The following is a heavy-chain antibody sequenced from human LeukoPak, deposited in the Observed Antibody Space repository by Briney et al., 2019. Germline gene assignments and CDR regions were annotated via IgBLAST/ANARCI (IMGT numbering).Heavy chain of an antibody. CDR1: GYTFTSYD. V-gene: IGHV1-8*03. J-gene: IGHJ6*03. D-gene: IGHD6-19*01. CDR2: MNPNSGNT. Sequence: ASVKVSCKASGYTFTSYDINWVRQATGQGLEWMGWMNPNSGNTGYAQKFQGRVTITRNTSISTAYMELSSLRSEDTAVYYCASLIAVADRGRDYYYYMDVWGKGTTVTASS. CDR3: ASLIAVADRGRDYYYYMDV.